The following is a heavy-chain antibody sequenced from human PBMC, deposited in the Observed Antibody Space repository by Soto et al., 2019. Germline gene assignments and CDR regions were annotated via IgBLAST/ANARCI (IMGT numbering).Heavy chain of an antibody. V-gene: IGHV2-5*02. J-gene: IGHJ4*02. Sequence: QITLKESGPTVVKPTQTLTLTCTFSGFSLSTSGVGVGWIRQPPGKTLEWLALIYWDDDKRYSPSLKSRLTITKDTSKNQVVLTMTNMDPVDTATYYCTLIRTTVTTLRGQGTLVTVSS. CDR3: TLIRTTVTTL. CDR1: GFSLSTSGVG. CDR2: IYWDDDK. D-gene: IGHD4-4*01.